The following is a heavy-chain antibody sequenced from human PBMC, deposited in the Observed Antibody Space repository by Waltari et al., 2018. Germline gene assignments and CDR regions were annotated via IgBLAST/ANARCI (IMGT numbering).Heavy chain of an antibody. CDR3: ARVSGFRIATEAVFDY. Sequence: EVQLVESGGDLVQPGGSLRLSCAASGFTLRGYPMNWVRQAPGKGLEWISYISGTGKTIYYADSVKGRFTISRDNAQNSLFLQMNSLRVEDTAVYYCARVSGFRIATEAVFDYWGQGTLVTVSS. V-gene: IGHV3-48*03. CDR2: ISGTGKTI. CDR1: GFTLRGYP. J-gene: IGHJ4*02. D-gene: IGHD6-13*01.